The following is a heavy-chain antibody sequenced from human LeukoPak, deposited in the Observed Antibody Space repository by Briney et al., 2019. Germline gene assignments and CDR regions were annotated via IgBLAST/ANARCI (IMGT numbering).Heavy chain of an antibody. V-gene: IGHV4-39*07. CDR3: AKLGGYDSSGKSDY. Sequence: SETLSLTCSVSGGSISSSSYYWGWIRQPPGKGLEWIGSIYFSGSTNYNPSLKSRVTMSVDTSKNQFSLKLSSVTAADTAVYYCAKLGGYDSSGKSDYWGQGTLVTVSS. D-gene: IGHD3-22*01. CDR2: IYFSGST. CDR1: GGSISSSSYY. J-gene: IGHJ4*02.